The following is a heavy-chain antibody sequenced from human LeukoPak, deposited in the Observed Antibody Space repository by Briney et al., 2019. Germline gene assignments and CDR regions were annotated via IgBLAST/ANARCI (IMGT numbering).Heavy chain of an antibody. CDR2: IIPIFGTA. J-gene: IGHJ6*03. Sequence: GASVKVSCKASGGTFSSYAISWGRQAPGQGLEWMGGIIPIFGTANYAQKFQGRVTITTDESTSTAYMELSSLRSEDTAVYYCARGNDYYYYMDVWGKGTTVTVSS. CDR1: GGTFSSYA. V-gene: IGHV1-69*05. CDR3: ARGNDYYYYMDV.